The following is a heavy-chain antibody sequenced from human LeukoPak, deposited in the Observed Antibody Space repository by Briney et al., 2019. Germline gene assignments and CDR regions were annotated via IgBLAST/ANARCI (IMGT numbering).Heavy chain of an antibody. V-gene: IGHV1-46*01. CDR3: ARDWTHCGGDCYFLFGSFGAFDI. CDR2: INPSGGST. CDR1: GYTFTSYY. J-gene: IGHJ3*02. D-gene: IGHD2-21*02. Sequence: ASVMVSCKASGYTFTSYYMHWVRQAPGQGLEWMGIINPSGGSTSYAQKFQGRVTMTRDTSTSTVYMELSSLRSEDTAVYYCARDWTHCGGDCYFLFGSFGAFDIWGQGTMVTVSS.